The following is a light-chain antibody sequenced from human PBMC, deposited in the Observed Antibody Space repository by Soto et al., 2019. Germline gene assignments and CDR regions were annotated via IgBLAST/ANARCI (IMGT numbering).Light chain of an antibody. CDR2: ATS. V-gene: IGKV1-39*01. Sequence: DIQMTQSPSSLSASLGDRVTITCRASQSIGTYVNWYQRQPGRPPNLLIYATSDLRSGVPSRFSGSGAGTDFTLTINSLQPEDFATYYCQQTYSGPRTFGPGTRVDI. CDR1: QSIGTY. J-gene: IGKJ1*01. CDR3: QQTYSGPRT.